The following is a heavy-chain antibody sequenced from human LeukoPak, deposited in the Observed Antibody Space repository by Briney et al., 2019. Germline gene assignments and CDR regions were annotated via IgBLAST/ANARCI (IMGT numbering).Heavy chain of an antibody. CDR3: ARAGFTYYYDSSGYLQDY. Sequence: ASVKVSCKASGYTFTSYGISWVRQAPGQGLEWMGWISAYNGNTNYAQKLQGRVTMTTDTSTSTAYMELRSLRSDDTAVYYCARAGFTYYYDSSGYLQDYWGQGILVTVSS. V-gene: IGHV1-18*01. J-gene: IGHJ4*02. CDR2: ISAYNGNT. CDR1: GYTFTSYG. D-gene: IGHD3-22*01.